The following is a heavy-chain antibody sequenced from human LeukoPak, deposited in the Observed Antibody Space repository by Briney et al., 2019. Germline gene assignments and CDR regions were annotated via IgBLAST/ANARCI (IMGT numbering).Heavy chain of an antibody. J-gene: IGHJ5*02. CDR3: ARLRGSGGP. CDR2: INHSGST. CDR1: GGSFSGYY. Sequence: SETLSLTCAVYGGSFSGYYWSWIRQPPGKGLEWIGEINHSGSTSYNPSLKSRVTISVDTSKNQFSLKLSSVTAADTAVYYCARLRGSGGPWGQGTLVTVSS. V-gene: IGHV4-34*01. D-gene: IGHD4-23*01.